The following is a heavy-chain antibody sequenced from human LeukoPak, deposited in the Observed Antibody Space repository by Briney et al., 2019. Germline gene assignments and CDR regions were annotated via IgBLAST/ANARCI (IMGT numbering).Heavy chain of an antibody. D-gene: IGHD3-10*01. CDR2: ISGGGGST. V-gene: IGHV3-23*01. J-gene: IGHJ4*02. CDR1: GFTFSSHA. Sequence: GGSLRLSCAASGFTFSSHAMSWVRQAPGQGLEWVSAISGGGGSTYYADSVKGRFTISRDNSKNTLYLQMNSLRAEDTAVYYCAKGLHGPGAVTCDNWGQGTLVTVSS. CDR3: AKGLHGPGAVTCDN.